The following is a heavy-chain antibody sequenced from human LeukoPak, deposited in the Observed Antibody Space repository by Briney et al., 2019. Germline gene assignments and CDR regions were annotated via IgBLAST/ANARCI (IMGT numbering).Heavy chain of an antibody. V-gene: IGHV4-39*07. D-gene: IGHD5-12*01. CDR3: ARVLVATDGGIDP. CDR2: IYYSGST. Sequence: PSETLSLTCTVSGGSISSSSYYWGWIRQPPGKGLEWIGSIYYSGSTYYNPSLKSRVTTSVDTSKNQFSLKLSSVTAADTAVYYCARVLVATDGGIDPWGQGTLVTVSS. CDR1: GGSISSSSYY. J-gene: IGHJ5*02.